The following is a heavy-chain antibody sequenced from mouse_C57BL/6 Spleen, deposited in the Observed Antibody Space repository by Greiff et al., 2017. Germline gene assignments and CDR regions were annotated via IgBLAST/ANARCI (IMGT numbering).Heavy chain of an antibody. V-gene: IGHV1-69*01. CDR1: GYTFTSYW. CDR2: IDPSDSYT. D-gene: IGHD1-1*01. CDR3: AREVRTTVVATRFDD. Sequence: VQLQQPGAELVMPGASVKLSCKASGYTFTSYWMHWVKQRPGQGLEWIGEIDPSDSYTNYNQKFKGKSTLTVDKSSSTAYMQLSSLTSEDSAVYYCAREVRTTVVATRFDDWGQGTTLTVSS. J-gene: IGHJ2*01.